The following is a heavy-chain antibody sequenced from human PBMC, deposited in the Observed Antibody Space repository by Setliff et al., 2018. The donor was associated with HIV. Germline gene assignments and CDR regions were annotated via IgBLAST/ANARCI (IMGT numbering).Heavy chain of an antibody. CDR3: ARQSYGWSYYFDY. V-gene: IGHV3-30*19. D-gene: IGHD5-18*01. CDR1: RFSFSSYG. Sequence: GGSLRLSCAASRFSFSSYGMHWVRQAPGKGLEWVAVISYDGSNKYYADSVKGRFSISRDNSKNTLYLQMDTLIAEDTAVYYCARQSYGWSYYFDYWGQGTLVTVSS. CDR2: ISYDGSNK. J-gene: IGHJ4*02.